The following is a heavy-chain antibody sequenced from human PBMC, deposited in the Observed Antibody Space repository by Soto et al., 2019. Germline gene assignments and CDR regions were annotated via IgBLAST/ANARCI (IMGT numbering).Heavy chain of an antibody. CDR2: INHSGST. CDR3: AREPSQNDRSYYGVDV. V-gene: IGHV4-34*01. Sequence: QVQLQQWGAGLLKPSETLSLTCGVYGVSFSGYYWNWIRQPPGKGLEWIGEINHSGSTNYNPSLKSRVTMSADPSKNQFSLQLTSVTAADTAVYYCAREPSQNDRSYYGVDVWGQGTTVTVSS. J-gene: IGHJ6*02. CDR1: GVSFSGYY.